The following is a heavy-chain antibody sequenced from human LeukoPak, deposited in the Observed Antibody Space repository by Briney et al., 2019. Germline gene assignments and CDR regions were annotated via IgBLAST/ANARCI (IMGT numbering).Heavy chain of an antibody. CDR1: GFTFSSYW. V-gene: IGHV3-7*01. CDR2: IKQDGSEK. J-gene: IGHJ4*02. Sequence: GGSLRLSCAASGFTFSSYWMSWVRQAPGKGLEWVANIKQDGSEKYYVDSVKGRFTISRDNAKNSLYLQMNSLRAEDTAVYYCAREGLDILTGRGPFDYWGQGTLVTVSS. CDR3: AREGLDILTGRGPFDY. D-gene: IGHD3-9*01.